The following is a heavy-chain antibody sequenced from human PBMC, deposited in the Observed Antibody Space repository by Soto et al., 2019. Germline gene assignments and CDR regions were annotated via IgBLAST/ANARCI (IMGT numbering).Heavy chain of an antibody. J-gene: IGHJ4*02. D-gene: IGHD3-16*01. Sequence: EVQLVESGGGLVQPGGSLRLSCAASGFTVSTKCMSWVRQSPGKGLEWVAVIYSGGSTFYADSVRGRLTISRDNSKNTVNLQMNSRRAEDTAVDYCARDPWAADYWGQGTLGPVSS. V-gene: IGHV3-66*01. CDR2: IYSGGST. CDR1: GFTVSTKC. CDR3: ARDPWAADY.